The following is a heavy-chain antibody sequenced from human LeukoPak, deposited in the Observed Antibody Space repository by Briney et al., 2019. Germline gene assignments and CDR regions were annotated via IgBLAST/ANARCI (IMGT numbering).Heavy chain of an antibody. J-gene: IGHJ4*02. D-gene: IGHD6-19*01. CDR1: GGTFSSYA. CDR3: ASRAVAGYFDY. V-gene: IGHV1-69*01. Sequence: SVKVSCKASGGTFSSYAISWVRQAPGQGLEWMGEIIPIFGTANYAQKFQGRVTITADESTSTAYMELSSPRSEDTAVYYCASRAVAGYFDYWGQGTLVTVSS. CDR2: IIPIFGTA.